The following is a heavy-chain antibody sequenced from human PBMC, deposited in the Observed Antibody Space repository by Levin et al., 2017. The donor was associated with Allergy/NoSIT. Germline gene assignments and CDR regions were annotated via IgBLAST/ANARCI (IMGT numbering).Heavy chain of an antibody. CDR1: GGSVSSGTYY. Sequence: SQTLSLTCSVSGGSVSSGTYYWSWIRRPPGKGLEWIGYINYRGGTKYNPSLESRITISVDTSKNEFSLKVTSVTAADTAVYYCARNRIIVSGGNDYYYGMDVWGQGTTVTVSS. CDR2: INYRGGT. J-gene: IGHJ6*02. D-gene: IGHD5/OR15-5a*01. CDR3: ARNRIIVSGGNDYYYGMDV. V-gene: IGHV4-61*01.